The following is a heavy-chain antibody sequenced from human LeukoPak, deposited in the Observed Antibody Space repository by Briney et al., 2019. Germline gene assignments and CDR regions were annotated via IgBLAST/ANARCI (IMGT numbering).Heavy chain of an antibody. CDR1: GYTLTELS. V-gene: IGHV1-24*01. CDR2: FDPEDGET. Sequence: ASVKVSCKVSGYTLTELSMHWVRQAPGKGLEWMGGFDPEDGETIYAQKFQGRVTMTEDTSTDTAYMELSSLRSEDTAVYYCATEIDSSSSFESATNAFDIWGQGTMVTVSS. CDR3: ATEIDSSSSFESATNAFDI. D-gene: IGHD6-13*01. J-gene: IGHJ3*02.